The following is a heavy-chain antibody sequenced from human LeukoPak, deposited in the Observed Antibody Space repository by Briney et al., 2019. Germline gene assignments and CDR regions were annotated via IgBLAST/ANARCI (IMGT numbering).Heavy chain of an antibody. J-gene: IGHJ6*03. CDR1: GFTFSSYW. Sequence: GGSLRLSCAASGFTFSSYWMHWVRQAPGKGLVWVSRINSDGSSTSYADSVKGRFTISRDNAKNSLYLQMNSLRAEDTAVYYCARDHSLRETHYYYYYMDVWGKGTTVTVSS. V-gene: IGHV3-74*01. D-gene: IGHD4-17*01. CDR3: ARDHSLRETHYYYYYMDV. CDR2: INSDGSST.